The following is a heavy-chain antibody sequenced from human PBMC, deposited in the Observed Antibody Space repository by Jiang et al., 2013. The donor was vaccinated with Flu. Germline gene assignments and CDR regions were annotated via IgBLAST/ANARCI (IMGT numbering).Heavy chain of an antibody. CDR2: FFWDDDK. J-gene: IGHJ4*02. CDR1: GFSLTTSGVG. CDR3: AHSSRRGQCSGGNCYYFDH. Sequence: KPTQTLTLTCTFSGFSLTTSGVGVGWIRQPPGKAPEWLAIFFWDDDKRYSSFLKNRLTITKDTSKSQVVLTMTNMDPADTATYYCAHSSRRGQCSGGNCYYFDHWGQGTLVTVSS. D-gene: IGHD2-15*01. V-gene: IGHV2-5*02.